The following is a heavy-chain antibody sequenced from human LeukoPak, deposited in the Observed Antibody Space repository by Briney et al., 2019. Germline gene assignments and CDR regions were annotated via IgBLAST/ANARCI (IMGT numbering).Heavy chain of an antibody. Sequence: GASVKVSCKASGGTFSSYAISWVRQAPGQGLEWMGRIIPILGIANYAQKFQGRVTITADKSTSTAYMELSSLGSEDTAVYYCARTQYDILTGYYNGPLGYWGQGTLVTVSS. D-gene: IGHD3-9*01. J-gene: IGHJ4*02. CDR3: ARTQYDILTGYYNGPLGY. V-gene: IGHV1-69*04. CDR2: IIPILGIA. CDR1: GGTFSSYA.